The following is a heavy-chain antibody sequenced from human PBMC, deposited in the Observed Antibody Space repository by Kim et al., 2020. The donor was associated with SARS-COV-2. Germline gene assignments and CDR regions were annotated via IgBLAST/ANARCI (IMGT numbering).Heavy chain of an antibody. Sequence: YSHNFQGRVTITRDTSATHACMELSSLTSKDTAVYYCAREGSGSYNWLDPWGQGTLVTVSS. J-gene: IGHJ5*02. V-gene: IGHV1-3*01. CDR3: AREGSGSYNWLDP. D-gene: IGHD3-10*01.